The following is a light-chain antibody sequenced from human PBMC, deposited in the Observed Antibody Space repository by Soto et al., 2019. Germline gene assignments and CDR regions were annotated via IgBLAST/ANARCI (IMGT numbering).Light chain of an antibody. CDR3: QQTYNSPPN. Sequence: DIQMTQSPSSLSASVGDRVTITCRSSQTITNYLNWYQQKPGKAPKVLIYAASTLQSGVPSRFSGRGSGTDFTLTISNLQPEEFATYYCQQTYNSPPNVGQGTRLEIK. CDR2: AAS. J-gene: IGKJ5*01. CDR1: QTITNY. V-gene: IGKV1-39*01.